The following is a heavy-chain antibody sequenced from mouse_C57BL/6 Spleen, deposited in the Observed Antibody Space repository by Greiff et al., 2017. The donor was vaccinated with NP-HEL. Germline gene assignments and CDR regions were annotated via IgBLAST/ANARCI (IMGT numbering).Heavy chain of an antibody. Sequence: EVKLVESGGGLVKPGGSLKLSCAASGFTFSDYGMHWVRQAPEKGLEWVAYISSGSSTIYYADTVKGRFTISRDNAKNTLFLQMTSLRSEDTAMYYCARSFGSSYQAWFAYWGQGTLVTVSA. CDR3: ARSFGSSYQAWFAY. CDR2: ISSGSSTI. D-gene: IGHD1-1*01. V-gene: IGHV5-17*01. CDR1: GFTFSDYG. J-gene: IGHJ3*01.